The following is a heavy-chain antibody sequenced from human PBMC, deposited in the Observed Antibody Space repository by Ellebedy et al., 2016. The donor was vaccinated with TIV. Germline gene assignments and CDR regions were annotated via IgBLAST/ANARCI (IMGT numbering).Heavy chain of an antibody. V-gene: IGHV3-74*01. D-gene: IGHD3-22*01. J-gene: IGHJ4*02. Sequence: GESLKISCAASGFTFSNYWMHWVRQAPGKGLEWVSRIDTVRGRFTIPRDNAKNTLYLQMNSLRAEDTAVYYCARGAPYESSGADYWGQGTLVTVSS. CDR1: GFTFSNYW. CDR2: I. CDR3: ARGAPYESSGADY.